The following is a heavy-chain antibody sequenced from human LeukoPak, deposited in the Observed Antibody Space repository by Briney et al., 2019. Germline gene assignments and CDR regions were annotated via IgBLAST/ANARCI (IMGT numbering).Heavy chain of an antibody. CDR2: ISGSGGST. CDR1: GFTFSSYA. J-gene: IGHJ4*02. Sequence: GGSLRLSCAASGFTFSSYAMSWVRQAPGKGLEWGSAISGSGGSTYYADSVKGRFTISRDNSKNTLYLQMNSLRAEDTAVYYCAKDLGDGYNKPEDYWGQGTLVTVSS. CDR3: AKDLGDGYNKPEDY. V-gene: IGHV3-23*01. D-gene: IGHD5-12*01.